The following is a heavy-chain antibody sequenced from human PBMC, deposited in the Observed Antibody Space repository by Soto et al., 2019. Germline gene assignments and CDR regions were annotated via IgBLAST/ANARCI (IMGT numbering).Heavy chain of an antibody. CDR2: IIPIFGTA. CDR3: ARDGAAAHAWFDP. CDR1: GGTFSSYA. Sequence: GASVKVSCKASGGTFSSYAISWVRQAPGQGLEWMGGIIPIFGTANYAQKFQGRVTITADESTSTAYMELSSLRSEDTAVYYCARDGAAAHAWFDPWGQGTLVTVS. D-gene: IGHD6-13*01. J-gene: IGHJ5*02. V-gene: IGHV1-69*13.